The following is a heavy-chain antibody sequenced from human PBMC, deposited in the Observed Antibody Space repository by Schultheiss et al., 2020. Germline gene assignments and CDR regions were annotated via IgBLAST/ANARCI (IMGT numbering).Heavy chain of an antibody. V-gene: IGHV1-69*06. CDR1: GGTFSSYA. D-gene: IGHD2-2*01. CDR3: ARALGDIVVVPAAKDTTTWATQSYYGLDV. J-gene: IGHJ6*02. CDR2: IIPIFGTA. Sequence: SVKVSCKASGGTFSSYAISWVRQAPGQGLEWMGGIIPIFGTANYAQKFQGRVTITADKSTSTAYMELSSLRSEDTAVYYCARALGDIVVVPAAKDTTTWATQSYYGLDVWGQGTTVTVSS.